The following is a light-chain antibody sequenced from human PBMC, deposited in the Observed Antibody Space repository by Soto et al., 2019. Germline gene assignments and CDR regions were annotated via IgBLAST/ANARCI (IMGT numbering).Light chain of an antibody. Sequence: QSALTQPASVSGSPGQSITISCTGTSSDVGGYNYVSWYQHHPGKAPKLMIYEVNNRPSGVSDRFSDSKSGNTASLTISGLQAEDEADYYCSSYTSSSTQVFGGGTKLTVL. CDR3: SSYTSSSTQV. V-gene: IGLV2-14*01. J-gene: IGLJ3*02. CDR1: SSDVGGYNY. CDR2: EVN.